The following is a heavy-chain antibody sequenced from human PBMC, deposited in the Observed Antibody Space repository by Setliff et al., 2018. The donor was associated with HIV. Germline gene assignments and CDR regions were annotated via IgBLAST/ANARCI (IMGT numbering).Heavy chain of an antibody. CDR3: ARQSGYTRGWDIFGVVAGSFDI. CDR2: IYYTGST. D-gene: IGHD3-3*01. V-gene: IGHV4-39*01. J-gene: IGHJ3*02. CDR1: GASITRGGDF. Sequence: SETLSLTCSVSGASITRGGDFWSWIRQHPGKGLEWIGYIYYTGSTYYRPSLKSRVTISVDTSKNQFSLRLNSVTAADTAVYYCARQSGYTRGWDIFGVVAGSFDIWGLGTMVTVSS.